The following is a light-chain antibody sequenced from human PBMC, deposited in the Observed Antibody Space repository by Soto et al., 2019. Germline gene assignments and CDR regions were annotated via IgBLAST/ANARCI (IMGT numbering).Light chain of an antibody. J-gene: IGKJ1*01. CDR3: QQYGISSWT. CDR2: AAS. Sequence: DIVWTQSPDTLSLSPGERATLSCRASQSVSSYLAWYQQKPGQAPRLLMYAASRRATDIPDRFSGSASGTDFTLTISRLEPEDFAVYYCQQYGISSWTSGQG. V-gene: IGKV3-20*01. CDR1: QSVSSY.